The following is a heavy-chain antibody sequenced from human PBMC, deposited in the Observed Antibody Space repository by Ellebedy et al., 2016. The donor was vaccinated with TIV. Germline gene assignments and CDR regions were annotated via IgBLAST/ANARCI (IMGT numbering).Heavy chain of an antibody. J-gene: IGHJ4*02. CDR2: ISSTSGHI. D-gene: IGHD4-17*01. V-gene: IGHV3-48*01. Sequence: GESLKISCAASGITFNDYSMHWVRQAPGTGLEWISYISSTSGHIYYADSVKGRFTISRDDSKSTLDLQMNSLKTEDTAVYYCTTAYGDPHRPYWGQGSLVTVSS. CDR1: GITFNDYS. CDR3: TTAYGDPHRPY.